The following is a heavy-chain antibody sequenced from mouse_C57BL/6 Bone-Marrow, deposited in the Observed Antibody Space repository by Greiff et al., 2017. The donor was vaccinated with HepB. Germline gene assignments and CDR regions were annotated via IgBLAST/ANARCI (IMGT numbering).Heavy chain of an antibody. V-gene: IGHV1-64*01. Sequence: QVQLQQPGAELVKPGASVKLSCKASGYTFTSYWMHWVKQRPGQGLEWIGMIHPNSGSTNYNEKFKSKATLPVDKSSSTASIQLSSLTSEYSAVYYCARIYYDYDGFAYWGQGTLVTVSA. J-gene: IGHJ3*01. CDR3: ARIYYDYDGFAY. CDR1: GYTFTSYW. CDR2: IHPNSGST. D-gene: IGHD2-4*01.